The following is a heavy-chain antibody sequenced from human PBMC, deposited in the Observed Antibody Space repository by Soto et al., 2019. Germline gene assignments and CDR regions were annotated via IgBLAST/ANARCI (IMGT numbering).Heavy chain of an antibody. Sequence: QVQLQESGPGLVKPSQTLSLTCTVSGGSISSGDYYWSWIRQPPGKGLEWIGYIYYSGSTYYNPSLKSRVTISVDTSKNQFSLKLSSVTAADTAVYYCARVRRSIFGVVLFYYYGMDVWGQGTTVTVSS. J-gene: IGHJ6*01. D-gene: IGHD3-3*01. CDR2: IYYSGST. V-gene: IGHV4-30-4*01. CDR1: GGSISSGDYY. CDR3: ARVRRSIFGVVLFYYYGMDV.